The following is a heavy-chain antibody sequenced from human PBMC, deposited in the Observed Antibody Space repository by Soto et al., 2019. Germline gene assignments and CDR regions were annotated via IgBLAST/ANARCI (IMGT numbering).Heavy chain of an antibody. CDR2: MNPNSGNT. CDR3: ASPVRGYSGYHNDAFDI. D-gene: IGHD5-12*01. V-gene: IGHV1-8*01. J-gene: IGHJ3*02. Sequence: ASVKVSCKASGYTFTSYDINWVRQATGQGLEWMGWMNPNSGNTGYAQKFQGRVTMTRNTSISTAYMELSSLRSEDTAVYYCASPVRGYSGYHNDAFDIWGQGTMVTVPS. CDR1: GYTFTSYD.